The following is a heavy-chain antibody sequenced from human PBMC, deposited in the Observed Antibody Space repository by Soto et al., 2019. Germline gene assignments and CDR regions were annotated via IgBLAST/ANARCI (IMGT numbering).Heavy chain of an antibody. J-gene: IGHJ6*02. CDR1: GYTFTGYY. D-gene: IGHD2-2*01. V-gene: IGHV1-2*04. CDR3: ASAVLYCSSTSCPVQPDYYYYYGMDV. CDR2: INPNSGGT. Sequence: ASVKVSCKSSGYTFTGYYMHWVRQAPGQGLEWMGWINPNSGGTNYAQKFQGWVTMTRDTSISTAYMELSRLRSDDTAVYYCASAVLYCSSTSCPVQPDYYYYYGMDVWGQGTTVTVSS.